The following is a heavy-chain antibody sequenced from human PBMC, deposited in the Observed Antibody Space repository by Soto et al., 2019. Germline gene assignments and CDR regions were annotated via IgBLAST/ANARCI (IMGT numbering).Heavy chain of an antibody. V-gene: IGHV5-51*03. Sequence: EVQLVQSGVEVKKTGESLTISCQGSGYTFSDYWIAWVRQTPGKGLEWMGIIYPGASDTRYSPSFKGQVTISADKSSSTAYLQWNSLKASDSAMYYCARSMPQGVIPTAAYFQYWGQGTLVTVSS. CDR2: IYPGASDT. CDR3: ARSMPQGVIPTAAYFQY. CDR1: GYTFSDYW. J-gene: IGHJ1*01. D-gene: IGHD3-16*02.